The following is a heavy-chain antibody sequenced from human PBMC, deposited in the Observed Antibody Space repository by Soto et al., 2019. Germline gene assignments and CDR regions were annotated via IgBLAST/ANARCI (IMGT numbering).Heavy chain of an antibody. J-gene: IGHJ4*02. CDR2: IIPIFGTA. CDR1: GGTFSSYA. D-gene: IGHD3-22*01. V-gene: IGHV1-69*01. CDR3: GRDGTYYYDSSGSKYDY. Sequence: QVQLVQSGAEVKKPGSSVKVSCKASGGTFSSYAISWVRQAPGQGLEWMGGIIPIFGTANYAQKFQGRVTITADESTSTAYMELSSLRSEDTAVYYCGRDGTYYYDSSGSKYDYWGQGTLVTVSS.